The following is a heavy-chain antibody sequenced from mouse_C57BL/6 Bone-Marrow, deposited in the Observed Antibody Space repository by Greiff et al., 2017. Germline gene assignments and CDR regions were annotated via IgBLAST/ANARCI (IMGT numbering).Heavy chain of an antibody. Sequence: VQLQQSGAELVRPGASVTLSCKASGYTFTDYEMHWVKLTPVHGLVWIGAIDPETGGTAYNQKFKGKAILTADKSSSTAYMELRSLTSEDSAVYYCTRPDYWGQGTTLTVSS. J-gene: IGHJ2*01. CDR2: IDPETGGT. CDR1: GYTFTDYE. CDR3: TRPDY. V-gene: IGHV1-15*01.